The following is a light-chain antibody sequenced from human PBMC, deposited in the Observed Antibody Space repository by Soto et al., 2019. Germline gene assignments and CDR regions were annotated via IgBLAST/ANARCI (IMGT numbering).Light chain of an antibody. CDR1: SSDVRSYNY. Sequence: QSVLTQPASVSGSPGQSITISCTGTSSDVRSYNYVSWYQQHPGKAPKLMIYDVSNRPSGVSNRFSGSKSGNTASLTISGLQAEDEADYYCSSYTSSSTLFGTGTKVTVL. CDR2: DVS. V-gene: IGLV2-14*01. J-gene: IGLJ1*01. CDR3: SSYTSSSTL.